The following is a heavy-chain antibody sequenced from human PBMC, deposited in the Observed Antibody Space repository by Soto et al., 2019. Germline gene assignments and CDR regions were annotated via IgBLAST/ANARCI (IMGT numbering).Heavy chain of an antibody. CDR3: AKDGDFWSY. D-gene: IGHD3-3*01. Sequence: EVQLLESGGGLVQPGGSLRLSCAASGFTFSSYAMTWVRQAPGKGLEWVSSYSGGGGNTYYADSVRGRFTISRDDSKNTLFLQMNTLRAEETATYYCAKDGDFWSYWGQGTLVTVSS. CDR2: YSGGGGNT. J-gene: IGHJ4*02. CDR1: GFTFSSYA. V-gene: IGHV3-23*01.